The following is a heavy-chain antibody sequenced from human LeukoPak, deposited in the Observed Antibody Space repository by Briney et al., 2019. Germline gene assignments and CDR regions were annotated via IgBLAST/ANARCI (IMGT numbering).Heavy chain of an antibody. V-gene: IGHV1-2*02. CDR3: ARDRRAGQVAGHFDY. J-gene: IGHJ4*02. CDR2: INPNSGGT. CDR1: GYTFTGYY. D-gene: IGHD6-19*01. Sequence: ASVKVSCKASGYTFTGYYMHWVRQAPGQGLEWMGWINPNSGGTNYAQKFQGRVTMTRDTSISTAYMELSRLRSDGTAVYYCARDRRAGQVAGHFDYWGQGTLVTVSS.